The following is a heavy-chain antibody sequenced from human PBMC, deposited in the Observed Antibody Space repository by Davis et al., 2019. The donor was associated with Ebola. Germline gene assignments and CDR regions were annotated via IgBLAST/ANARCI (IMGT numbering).Heavy chain of an antibody. V-gene: IGHV1-3*01. CDR2: INAGNGNT. Sequence: AASVKVSCKASGYTFTSYAMHWVRQAPGQRLEWMGWINAGNGNTKYSQKFQGRVTITRGTSASTAYMELSSLRSEDTAVYYCAREAALTLGAFDYWGQGTLVTVSS. D-gene: IGHD7-27*01. CDR1: GYTFTSYA. CDR3: AREAALTLGAFDY. J-gene: IGHJ4*02.